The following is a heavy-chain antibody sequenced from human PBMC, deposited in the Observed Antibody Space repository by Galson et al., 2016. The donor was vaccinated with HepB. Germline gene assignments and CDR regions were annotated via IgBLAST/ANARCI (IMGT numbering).Heavy chain of an antibody. D-gene: IGHD7-27*01. CDR2: IRWDGSST. J-gene: IGHJ4*02. CDR3: AKDLSLQHLGLDY. V-gene: IGHV3-43*01. Sequence: SLRLSCAASGLSFDEYIMHWVRQAPGKGLEWVSLIRWDGSSTYYAASVKGRFTIARDNSKNSLYLQMNILRPEDTALYYCAKDLSLQHLGLDYWGQGTLVTVSS. CDR1: GLSFDEYI.